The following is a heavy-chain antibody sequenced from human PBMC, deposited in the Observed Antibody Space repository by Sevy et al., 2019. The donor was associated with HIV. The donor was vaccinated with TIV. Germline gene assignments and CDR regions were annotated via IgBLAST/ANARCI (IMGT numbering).Heavy chain of an antibody. J-gene: IGHJ4*02. CDR1: GFSFSKYW. D-gene: IGHD3-9*01. CDR3: ARDPDILSGYPSHYFDY. CDR2: IKEDGSQK. V-gene: IGHV3-7*01. Sequence: GGSLRLSCAASGFSFSKYWMSWVRQAPGKGLEWVANIKEDGSQKNYLESVKSRFTISRDNAKNLLYLQMNNLGADDTAVYYCARDPDILSGYPSHYFDYWGQGTLVTVSS.